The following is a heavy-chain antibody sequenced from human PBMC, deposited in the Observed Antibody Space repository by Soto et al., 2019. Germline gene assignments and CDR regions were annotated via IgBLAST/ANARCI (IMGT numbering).Heavy chain of an antibody. CDR2: ISAYNGNT. CDR3: ARLAEGIAAAVCMDV. J-gene: IGHJ6*03. D-gene: IGHD6-13*01. V-gene: IGHV1-18*01. CDR1: GYTFTSYG. Sequence: ASVKVSCKASGYTFTSYGISWVRQAPGQGLEWMGWISAYNGNTNYAQKLQGRVTMTTDTSTSTAYMELRSLRSDDTAVYYCARLAEGIAAAVCMDVWGKGTTVTVSS.